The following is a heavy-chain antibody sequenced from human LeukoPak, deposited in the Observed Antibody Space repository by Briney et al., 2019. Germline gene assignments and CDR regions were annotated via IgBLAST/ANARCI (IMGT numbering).Heavy chain of an antibody. D-gene: IGHD6-6*01. V-gene: IGHV1-2*02. Sequence: ASVKVCCKASGYTFTGYYMHWVRQAPGQGLGWMGWINPNSGGTNYAQKFQGRVTMTRDTSISTAYMELSRLRSDDTAVYYCARDYFGSIAARPAMGYWGQGTLVTVSS. J-gene: IGHJ4*02. CDR2: INPNSGGT. CDR1: GYTFTGYY. CDR3: ARDYFGSIAARPAMGY.